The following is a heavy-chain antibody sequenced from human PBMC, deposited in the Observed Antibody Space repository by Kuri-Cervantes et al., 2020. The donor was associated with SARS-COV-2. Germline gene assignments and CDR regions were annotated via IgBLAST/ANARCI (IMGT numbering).Heavy chain of an antibody. V-gene: IGHV4-38-2*02. CDR2: IYHSGST. J-gene: IGHJ4*02. CDR3: AREGVAAAGPFDY. Sequence: GSLRLSCTVSGYSISSGYYWGWIRQSPGKGLEWIGSIYHSGSTNYNPSLKSRVTISVDTSKNQFSLKLSSVTAADTAVYYCAREGVAAAGPFDYWGQGTLVTVSS. D-gene: IGHD6-13*01. CDR1: GYSISSGYY.